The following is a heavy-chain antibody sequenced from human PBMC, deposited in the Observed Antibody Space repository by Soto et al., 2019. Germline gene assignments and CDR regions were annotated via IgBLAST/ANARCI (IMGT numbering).Heavy chain of an antibody. J-gene: IGHJ5*02. V-gene: IGHV4-59*01. D-gene: IGHD1-26*01. Sequence: SETLSLTCTVSGGSISSFYWSWIQQPPGKGLEWIGYVYYSGSANYNPSLMSRVSISLDPSKKHFSLQLTSVTAADTAVYYCASGSQLYPSLFDPWGQGTLVTVSS. CDR2: VYYSGSA. CDR3: ASGSQLYPSLFDP. CDR1: GGSISSFY.